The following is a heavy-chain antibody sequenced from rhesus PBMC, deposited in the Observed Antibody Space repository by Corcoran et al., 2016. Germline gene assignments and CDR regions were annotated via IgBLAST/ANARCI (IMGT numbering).Heavy chain of an antibody. CDR1: GASISSNY. Sequence: QVQLQESGPGLVKPSETLPLTCAVSGASISSNYWTWIRQPPGRGLEWIGYIYGASGDTRPTPSLNTRVTISTDTSKNQFSLRLNSLTAADTAVYYCARGAWDIQGFDYWGQGVLVTVSS. CDR3: ARGAWDIQGFDY. CDR2: IYGASGDT. J-gene: IGHJ4*01. D-gene: IGHD5-24*01. V-gene: IGHV4-147*01.